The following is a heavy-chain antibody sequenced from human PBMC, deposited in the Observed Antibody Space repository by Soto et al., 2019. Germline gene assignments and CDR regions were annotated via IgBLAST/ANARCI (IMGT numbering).Heavy chain of an antibody. CDR1: GGSFSGYY. D-gene: IGHD6-19*01. Sequence: QVQLQQWGAGLLKPSETLSLTCAVYGGSFSGYYWSWIRQPPGKGLEWIGEINHSGSTNYNPSLKSRVTISVDTSKNQFSLKLSSVTAADTAVYYCALFSGWYSSRDYFYYWGQGTLVTVSS. CDR2: INHSGST. J-gene: IGHJ4*02. CDR3: ALFSGWYSSRDYFYY. V-gene: IGHV4-34*01.